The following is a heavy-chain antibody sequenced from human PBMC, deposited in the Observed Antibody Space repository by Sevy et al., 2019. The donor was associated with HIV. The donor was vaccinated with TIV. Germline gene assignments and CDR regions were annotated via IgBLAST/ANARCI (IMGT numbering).Heavy chain of an antibody. CDR3: ARDLPPSATTVAHFDC. Sequence: GGSLRLSCAASGFTFSSYGMNWVRQAPGKGLEWVAYISNGGTNISYSDSVKGRFTISRDNARNSLYLQMISLRAEDTAVYYCARDLPPSATTVAHFDCWGQGTLVTVSS. D-gene: IGHD4-17*01. CDR2: ISNGGTNI. J-gene: IGHJ4*02. V-gene: IGHV3-48*03. CDR1: GFTFSSYG.